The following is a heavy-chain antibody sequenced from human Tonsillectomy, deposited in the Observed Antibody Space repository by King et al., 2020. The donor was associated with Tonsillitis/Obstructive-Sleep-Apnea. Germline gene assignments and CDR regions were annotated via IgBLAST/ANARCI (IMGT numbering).Heavy chain of an antibody. J-gene: IGHJ4*02. CDR1: GFTFGDYA. CDR2: IRSKGYGGTT. D-gene: IGHD3-3*01. CDR3: TRVADFWSGTLSDY. V-gene: IGHV3-49*05. Sequence: QLVQSGGGLVKPGRSLRLSCTASGFTFGDYAMSWFRQAPGKGLEWVGFIRSKGYGGTTENAASWQGRFTISRDDSKSIAYLQMNSLKTEDTAAYYCTRVADFWSGTLSDYWGQGTLVTVSS.